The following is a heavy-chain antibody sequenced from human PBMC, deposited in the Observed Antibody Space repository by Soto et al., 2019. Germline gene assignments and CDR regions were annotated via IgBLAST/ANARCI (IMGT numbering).Heavy chain of an antibody. CDR1: RCAFGNYA. CDR2: IMPVFGTV. D-gene: IGHD3-10*01. CDR3: ARVSVPGIYGEDV. V-gene: IGHV1-69*06. J-gene: IGHJ6*02. Sequence: ASVKVSCKASRCAFGNYAVSWVRQAPGQGLEWMGGIMPVFGTVNYAQKFQGRVTITADKFTNTAYMELSSLTSQDTAIYYCARVSVPGIYGEDVWGPGTTVTVSS.